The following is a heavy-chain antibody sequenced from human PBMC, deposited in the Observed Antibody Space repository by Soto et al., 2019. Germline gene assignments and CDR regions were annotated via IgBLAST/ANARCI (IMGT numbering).Heavy chain of an antibody. J-gene: IGHJ5*02. CDR3: ARQQGLLWFGGRWFDP. Sequence: SETLSLTCTVSGGSISSSSYYWGWIRQPPGKGLEGIESIYYSGSTYYNPSLKSRVTISVDTSKNQFSLKLSSATAADTAVYYCARQQGLLWFGGRWFDPWGQGTLVTDSS. CDR1: GGSISSSSYY. D-gene: IGHD3-10*01. V-gene: IGHV4-39*01. CDR2: IYYSGST.